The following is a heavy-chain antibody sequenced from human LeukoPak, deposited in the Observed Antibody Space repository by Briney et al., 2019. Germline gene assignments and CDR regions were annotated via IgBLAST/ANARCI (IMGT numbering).Heavy chain of an antibody. D-gene: IGHD2-2*03. V-gene: IGHV4-38-2*02. CDR2: IYHSGST. Sequence: SETLSLTCAVSGYSISSGYYWGWIRQPPGKGLEWIGSIYHSGSTYYNPSLKSRVTISVDTSKNQFSLKLSSVTAADTAVYYCAREKVGYCSSTSCYRGYWFDPWGQGTLVTVSS. J-gene: IGHJ5*02. CDR3: AREKVGYCSSTSCYRGYWFDP. CDR1: GYSISSGYY.